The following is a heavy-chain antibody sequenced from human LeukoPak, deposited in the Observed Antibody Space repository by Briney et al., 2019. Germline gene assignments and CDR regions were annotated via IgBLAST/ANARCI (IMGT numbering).Heavy chain of an antibody. V-gene: IGHV3-7*01. CDR1: GFTFSSYW. D-gene: IGHD3-3*01. Sequence: GGSLRLSCAVSGFTFSSYWMSWVRQAPGKGREWVANIKQDGREKYYVDSVKGRFTISRDNAKNSLYLQMNSLRAEDTAVYYCARDGILRSLEWEAGMDVWGQGTTVTVSS. CDR3: ARDGILRSLEWEAGMDV. CDR2: IKQDGREK. J-gene: IGHJ6*02.